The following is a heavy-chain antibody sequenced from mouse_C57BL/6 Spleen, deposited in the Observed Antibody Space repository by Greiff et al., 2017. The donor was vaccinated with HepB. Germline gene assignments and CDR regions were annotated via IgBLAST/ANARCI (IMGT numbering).Heavy chain of an antibody. CDR2: IDPSDSYT. V-gene: IGHV1-69*01. D-gene: IGHD4-1*01. CDR1: GYTFTSYW. J-gene: IGHJ1*03. CDR3: AITGTRYFDV. Sequence: QVQLQQPGAELVMPGASVKLSCKASGYTFTSYWMHWVKQRPGQGLEWIGEIDPSDSYTNYNQKFKGKSTLTVDKSSSTAYMQLSSLTSEDSAVYYCAITGTRYFDVWGTGTTATVSS.